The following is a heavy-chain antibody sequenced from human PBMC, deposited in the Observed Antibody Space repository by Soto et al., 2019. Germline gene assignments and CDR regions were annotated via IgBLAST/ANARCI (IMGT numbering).Heavy chain of an antibody. V-gene: IGHV2-5*02. J-gene: IGHJ5*02. D-gene: IGHD3-16*01. CDR1: GFSLTTRGVG. Sequence: QITLKESGPTLVKPTQTLTLTCTFSGFSLTTRGVGVGWIRQPPGKALERLALIYWDDDKRYSPSLQSRPSTTKDTSKNQVVLTMTNVDPVDTATYYCAHIPHYYQYDWFDPWGQGTLVSVSS. CDR3: AHIPHYYQYDWFDP. CDR2: IYWDDDK.